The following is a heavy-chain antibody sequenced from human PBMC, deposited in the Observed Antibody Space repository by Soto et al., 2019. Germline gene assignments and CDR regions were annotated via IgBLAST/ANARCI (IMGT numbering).Heavy chain of an antibody. V-gene: IGHV1-46*01. CDR1: GYTFTSYY. Sequence: QVQLVQSGAEVKKPGASVKVSCKASGYTFTSYYMHWVRQAPGQGLEWMGIINPSGGSTSYAQKFQGRVTMTRDTSTSTVYTELSSLRSEDTAVYYCARVWGPYDSSGYYDYWGQGTLVTVSS. J-gene: IGHJ4*02. CDR3: ARVWGPYDSSGYYDY. CDR2: INPSGGST. D-gene: IGHD3-22*01.